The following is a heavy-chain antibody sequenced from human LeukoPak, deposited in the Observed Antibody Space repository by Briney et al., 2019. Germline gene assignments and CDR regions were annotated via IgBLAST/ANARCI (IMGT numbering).Heavy chain of an antibody. J-gene: IGHJ4*02. CDR1: GFTFSSYS. V-gene: IGHV3-48*01. CDR3: ARGVRGFWSGYDY. D-gene: IGHD3-3*01. Sequence: GGSLRLSCAASGFTFSSYSMNWVRQAPGKGLEWVSYISSSSSTIYYADSVKGRFTISRDNAENSLYLQMNSLRAEDTAVYYCARGVRGFWSGYDYWGQGTLVTVSS. CDR2: ISSSSSTI.